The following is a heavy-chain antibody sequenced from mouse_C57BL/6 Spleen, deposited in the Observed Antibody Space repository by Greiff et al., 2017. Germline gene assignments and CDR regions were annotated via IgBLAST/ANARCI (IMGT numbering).Heavy chain of an antibody. CDR3: AREGLGSFAD. J-gene: IGHJ3*01. D-gene: IGHD4-1*01. CDR2: IDPSDSYT. CDR1: GYTFTSYW. V-gene: IGHV1-69*01. Sequence: QVQLQQPGAELVMPGASVKLSCKASGYTFTSYWMHWVKQRPGQGLEWIGEIDPSDSYTNYNQKFKGKSTLTVDKSSSTAYMQLSSLTSEDSAVYDGAREGLGSFADWGQGTLFTVSA.